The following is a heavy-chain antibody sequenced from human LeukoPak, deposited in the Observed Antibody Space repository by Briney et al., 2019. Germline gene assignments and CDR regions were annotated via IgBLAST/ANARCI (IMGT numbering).Heavy chain of an antibody. CDR2: ISYDGTNK. D-gene: IGHD1-26*01. CDR3: ATVSGSYTNPGYFDY. Sequence: GGSLRLSCAASGFTFSSFGIHWVRQAPGQGLEWVAVISYDGTNKYYVDSVKGRFTISRDNSKDTLYLQMNSLRAEDTAVYYCATVSGSYTNPGYFDYWGQGTLVTVSS. V-gene: IGHV3-30*03. CDR1: GFTFSSFG. J-gene: IGHJ4*02.